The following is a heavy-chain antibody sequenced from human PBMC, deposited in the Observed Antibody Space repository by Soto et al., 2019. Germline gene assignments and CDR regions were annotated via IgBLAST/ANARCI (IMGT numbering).Heavy chain of an antibody. CDR3: AKDKRYFASGTTVEY. D-gene: IGHD3-10*01. CDR1: GFTFSSYA. Sequence: GGSLRLSCAASGFTFSSYAMTWVRHAPGKGLEWVSGISGSGESTFYADSVKGRFTLSRDNSKNTVYLQMNNLRAEDTALYYCAKDKRYFASGTTVEYWGQGTLVTVSS. CDR2: ISGSGEST. J-gene: IGHJ4*02. V-gene: IGHV3-23*01.